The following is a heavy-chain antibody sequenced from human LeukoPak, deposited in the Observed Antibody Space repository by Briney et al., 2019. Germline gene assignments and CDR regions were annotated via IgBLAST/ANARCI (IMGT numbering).Heavy chain of an antibody. V-gene: IGHV4-31*03. J-gene: IGHJ4*02. D-gene: IGHD5-24*01. CDR1: GGSLTIGHYY. CDR2: IHPSGIT. Sequence: SETLSLTCTVSGGSLTIGHYYWTWIRQHPGKGLEWIGYIHPSGITDYNPSLQSRVTMSLDTAQNQFSLKLTSVTAADTAIYYCARGQDAFKTGYWGQGTLVTVSS. CDR3: ARGQDAFKTGY.